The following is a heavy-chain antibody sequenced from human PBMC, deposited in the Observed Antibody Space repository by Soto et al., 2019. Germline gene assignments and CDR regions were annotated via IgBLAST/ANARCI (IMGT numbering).Heavy chain of an antibody. D-gene: IGHD2-15*01. CDR1: GSIFRGYG. J-gene: IGHJ4*02. Sequence: AGSLRLSCAASGSIFRGYGMHWVRQAPGKGLEWVAVIRYDGSNINYADSVMGRFTISRDNPKNTLYLEMNSLRAEDTAVYYCLREGIGGTTFQGYLEYWSQGNWVTVSS. CDR2: IRYDGSNI. V-gene: IGHV3-33*01. CDR3: LREGIGGTTFQGYLEY.